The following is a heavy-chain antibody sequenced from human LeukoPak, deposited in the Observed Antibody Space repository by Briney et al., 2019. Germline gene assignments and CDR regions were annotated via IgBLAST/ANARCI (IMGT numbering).Heavy chain of an antibody. CDR1: GYSISSGYY. CDR2: IYHSGST. V-gene: IGHV4-38-2*02. CDR3: AAIRDGYNEAY. Sequence: PSETLSLTCTVSGYSISSGYYWGWIRQPPGKGLEWIGSIYHSGSTYYNPSLKSRVTISVDTSKNQFSLKLSSVTAADTAVYYCAAIRDGYNEAYWGQGTLVTVSS. D-gene: IGHD5-24*01. J-gene: IGHJ4*02.